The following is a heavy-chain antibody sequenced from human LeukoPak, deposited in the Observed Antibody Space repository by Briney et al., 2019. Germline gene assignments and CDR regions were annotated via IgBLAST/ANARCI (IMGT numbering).Heavy chain of an antibody. J-gene: IGHJ1*01. Sequence: PGGSLRLSCAASGFTFSSHGMNWVRQAPGKGLEWVSGISPSGGITYYTDSVKGRFTISRDNSKNTQPLQMNSLRAEDTAVYYCAKDDDWGRYKHWGQGTLVTVSS. CDR2: ISPSGGIT. CDR1: GFTFSSHG. CDR3: AKDDDWGRYKH. V-gene: IGHV3-23*01. D-gene: IGHD3-16*01.